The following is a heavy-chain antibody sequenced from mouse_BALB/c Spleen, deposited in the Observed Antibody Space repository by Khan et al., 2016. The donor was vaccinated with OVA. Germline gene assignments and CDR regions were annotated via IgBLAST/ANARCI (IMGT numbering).Heavy chain of an antibody. CDR2: ISSVSSTI. CDR3: ARSGSNFHWYFDV. Sequence: EVELVESGGGLVQPGGSRKLSCAASGFTFSSFGMHWVRQAPKKGLEWVAYISSVSSTIYYVDTVKGRFTISRDNPKNTLFLQMTSLRSEDTAMYYCARSGSNFHWYFDVWGAGTSVTVSS. V-gene: IGHV5-17*02. CDR1: GFTFSSFG. D-gene: IGHD2-5*01. J-gene: IGHJ1*01.